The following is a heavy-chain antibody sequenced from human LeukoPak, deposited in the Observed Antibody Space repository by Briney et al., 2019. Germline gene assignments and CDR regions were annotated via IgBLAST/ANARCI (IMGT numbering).Heavy chain of an antibody. J-gene: IGHJ6*02. Sequence: QPGGSLRLSCAASGFTFSSYNMNWVRQAPGKGLEWVSYISGRSDTIYYADSVKGRFIISRDTSKNALYLQMNSLRVEDTAVYYCAKGRGAVWGQGTTVTVSS. CDR2: ISGRSDTI. V-gene: IGHV3-48*01. D-gene: IGHD3-10*01. CDR1: GFTFSSYN. CDR3: AKGRGAV.